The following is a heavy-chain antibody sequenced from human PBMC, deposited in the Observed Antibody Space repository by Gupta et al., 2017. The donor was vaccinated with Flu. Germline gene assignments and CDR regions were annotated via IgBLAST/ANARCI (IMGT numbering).Heavy chain of an antibody. D-gene: IGHD4-17*01. J-gene: IGHJ4*02. V-gene: IGHV3-74*03. Sequence: AASGFTFSSPYLQWVRQAPGKGLVWVSRINPDGSSTTDAESVKGRFTNSRDNAKNTLYLQMNSLGDDDTAVYYCATVTSGCWGQGTLVTVSS. CDR3: ATVTSGC. CDR1: GFTFSSPY. CDR2: INPDGSST.